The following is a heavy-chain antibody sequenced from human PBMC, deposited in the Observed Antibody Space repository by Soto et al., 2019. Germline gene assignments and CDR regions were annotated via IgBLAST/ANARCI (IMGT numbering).Heavy chain of an antibody. CDR3: TREGSAPYYYYGMDA. J-gene: IGHJ6*02. Sequence: QVQLEQSAPEVEKPDASVKVSCKASGYTFTTYGISWVRQAPGQGLEWLGWINTHNGNTNYAQNLQGRVIMTADTSTSTAYMELRSLRSDDTAIYYCTREGSAPYYYYGMDAWGQGTTVTVSS. CDR2: INTHNGNT. V-gene: IGHV1-18*01. D-gene: IGHD3-10*01. CDR1: GYTFTTYG.